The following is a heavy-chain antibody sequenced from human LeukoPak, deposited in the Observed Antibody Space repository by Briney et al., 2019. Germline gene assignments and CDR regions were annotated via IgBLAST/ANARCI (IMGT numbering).Heavy chain of an antibody. D-gene: IGHD3-22*01. CDR1: GXXFSGYY. Sequence: SXTXAXXGXXFSGYYXSWIRQPPGKGLEWIGEINHSGSTNYNPSLKSRVTISVDTSKNQFSLKLSSVTAADTAVYYCARGRASYDSSGYYYFWGQGTXVTXSS. CDR2: INHSGST. CDR3: ARGRASYDSSGYYYF. J-gene: IGHJ4*02. V-gene: IGHV4-34*01.